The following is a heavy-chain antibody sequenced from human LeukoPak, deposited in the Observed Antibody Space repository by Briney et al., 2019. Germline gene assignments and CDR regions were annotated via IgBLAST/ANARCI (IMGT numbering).Heavy chain of an antibody. CDR1: GFTFSNAW. CDR3: ARALDYDSSGYYEYFDY. D-gene: IGHD3-22*01. V-gene: IGHV3-15*01. Sequence: GGSLRLSCAASGFTFSNAWMSWVRQAPGKGLEWVGRIKSKTDGGTTDYAAPVKGRFTISRDNSKNTLYLQMNSLRAEDTAVYYCARALDYDSSGYYEYFDYWGQGTLVTVSS. J-gene: IGHJ4*02. CDR2: IKSKTDGGTT.